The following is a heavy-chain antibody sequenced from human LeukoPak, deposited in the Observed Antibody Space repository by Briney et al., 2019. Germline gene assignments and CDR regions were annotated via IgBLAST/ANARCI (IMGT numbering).Heavy chain of an antibody. Sequence: SETLSLTCTVSGGSISIYYWSWIRQPAGKGLEWIGRIYTSGSTNYNPSLKSRVTMSVDTSKNQFSLKLSSVTAADTAVYYCARDRDWNHISDYWGQGTLVTVSS. CDR3: ARDRDWNHISDY. D-gene: IGHD1-1*01. V-gene: IGHV4-4*07. J-gene: IGHJ4*02. CDR1: GGSISIYY. CDR2: IYTSGST.